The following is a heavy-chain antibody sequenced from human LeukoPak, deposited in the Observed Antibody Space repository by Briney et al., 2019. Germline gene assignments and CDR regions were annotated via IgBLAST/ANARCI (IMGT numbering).Heavy chain of an antibody. CDR3: ARVRGQYYFDY. Sequence: PSETLSLTCTVSGGSISSYYWSWIRQPPGKGLEWIGYIYHSGSTYYNPSLKSRVTISVDRSKNQFSLKLSSVTAADTAVYYCARVRGQYYFDYWGQGTLVTVSS. V-gene: IGHV4-59*12. CDR2: IYHSGST. CDR1: GGSISSYY. J-gene: IGHJ4*02.